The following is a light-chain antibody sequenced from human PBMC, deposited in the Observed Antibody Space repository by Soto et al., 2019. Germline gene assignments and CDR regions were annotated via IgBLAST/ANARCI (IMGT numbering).Light chain of an antibody. J-gene: IGLJ3*02. V-gene: IGLV1-47*01. Sequence: QSVLTQPPSASGTPGQRVTISCSGSSSNIGSNSVYWYQQLPGTAPKLHIYRNNQRPSGVPDRFSGSKSGTSASLAISGLRSEDEADYYCAAWDDSLSGWVFGGGTKLTVL. CDR1: SSNIGSNS. CDR2: RNN. CDR3: AAWDDSLSGWV.